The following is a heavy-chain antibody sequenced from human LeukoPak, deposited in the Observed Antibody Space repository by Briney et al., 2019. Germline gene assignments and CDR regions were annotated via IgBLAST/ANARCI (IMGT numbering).Heavy chain of an antibody. J-gene: IGHJ4*02. CDR1: GFTFSSYS. D-gene: IGHD3-3*01. Sequence: GGSLRLSCAASGFTFSSYSMNWVRQAPGKGLEWVSYISSSSNTIYYADSVKGRFTISRDNAKNSLYLQMNSLRAEDTAVYYCARDSITIFGVVIHWGQGTLVTVSS. CDR2: ISSSSNTI. V-gene: IGHV3-48*01. CDR3: ARDSITIFGVVIH.